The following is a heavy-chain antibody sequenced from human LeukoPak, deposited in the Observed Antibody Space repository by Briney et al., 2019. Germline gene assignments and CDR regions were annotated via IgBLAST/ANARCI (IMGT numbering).Heavy chain of an antibody. CDR3: ARASSYGSSPFDY. J-gene: IGHJ4*02. V-gene: IGHV3-48*04. CDR1: GFTFSSYG. CDR2: ISSSGSTI. Sequence: PGGSLRLSCAASGFTFSSYGMNWVRQAPGKGLEWVSYISSSGSTIYYADSVKGRFTISRDNAKNSLYLQMNSLRAEDTAVYYCARASSYGSSPFDYWGQGTLVTVSS. D-gene: IGHD5-18*01.